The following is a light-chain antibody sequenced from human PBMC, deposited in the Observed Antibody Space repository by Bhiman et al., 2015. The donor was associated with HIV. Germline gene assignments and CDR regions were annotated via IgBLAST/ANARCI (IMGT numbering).Light chain of an antibody. Sequence: SYELTQPPSVSVAPGKTARITCGGNNIGSKSVHWYQQKPGQAPVLVIYYDSDRPSGIPDRFSASSSGNTTSLTITGAQAEDEADYYCNSRDSSGNIWIFGGGTNLTVL. CDR3: NSRDSSGNIWI. V-gene: IGLV3-21*01. CDR1: NIGSKS. CDR2: YDS. J-gene: IGLJ2*01.